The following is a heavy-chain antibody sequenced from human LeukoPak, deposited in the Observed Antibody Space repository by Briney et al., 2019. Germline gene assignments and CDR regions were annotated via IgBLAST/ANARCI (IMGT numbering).Heavy chain of an antibody. V-gene: IGHV1-18*01. CDR2: ISAYNGNT. CDR3: ARDGSWDSSGYYNPAPGY. Sequence: GASVKVSCKASGYTFTSYGISWVRQAPGQGLEWMGWISAYNGNTNYAQKLQGRVTMTTDTSTSTAYMELRSLRSDDTAVYYCARDGSWDSSGYYNPAPGYWGQGTLVTVSS. J-gene: IGHJ4*02. D-gene: IGHD3-22*01. CDR1: GYTFTSYG.